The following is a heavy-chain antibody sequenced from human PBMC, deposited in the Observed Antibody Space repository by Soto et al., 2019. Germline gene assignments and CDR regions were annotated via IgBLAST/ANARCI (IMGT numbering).Heavy chain of an antibody. V-gene: IGHV1-69*12. D-gene: IGHD1-7*01. CDR2: IIPIFGTA. CDR3: ARGQPWRSWNYPKGGMDV. J-gene: IGHJ6*02. CDR1: GGTFSSYA. Sequence: QVQLVQSGAEVKKPGSSVKVSCKASGGTFSSYAISWVRQAPGQGLEWMGGIIPIFGTANYAQKFQGRVTITADESTSTAYMELSSLRSEDTAVYYCARGQPWRSWNYPKGGMDVWGQGTTVTVSS.